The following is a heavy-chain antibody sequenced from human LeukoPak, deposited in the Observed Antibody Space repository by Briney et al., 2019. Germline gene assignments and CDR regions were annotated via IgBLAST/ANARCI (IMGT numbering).Heavy chain of an antibody. CDR1: GVSISTNTW. D-gene: IGHD2-15*01. Sequence: SETLSLTCAVSGVSISTNTWWSWVRQTPGKGLEWIGEIFHSESVNSNPSLKSRVTISVDTSKNQFSLKLSSVTAADTAVYYCARTYRYCSGGSCYYTDYWGQGTLVTVSS. CDR3: ARTYRYCSGGSCYYTDY. J-gene: IGHJ4*02. CDR2: IFHSESV. V-gene: IGHV4-4*02.